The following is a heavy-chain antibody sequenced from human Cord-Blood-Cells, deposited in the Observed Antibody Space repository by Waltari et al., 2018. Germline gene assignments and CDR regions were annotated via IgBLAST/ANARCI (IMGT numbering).Heavy chain of an antibody. Sequence: QVQLVQSGAEVKKPGSSVKVSCKASGGTFSSYAISWVRQAPGQGLEWMGRIIPILGIANYAQKFQGRVTITADKSTSKAYMGLSRLRTEDTAVYYCARGGYSSSAFDIWGQGKMGTVSS. D-gene: IGHD6-6*01. V-gene: IGHV1-69*09. CDR3: ARGGYSSSAFDI. CDR2: IIPILGIA. J-gene: IGHJ3*02. CDR1: GGTFSSYA.